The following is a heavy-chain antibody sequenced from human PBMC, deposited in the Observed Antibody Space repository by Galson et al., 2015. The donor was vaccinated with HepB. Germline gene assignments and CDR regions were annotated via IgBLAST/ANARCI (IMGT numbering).Heavy chain of an antibody. Sequence: QSGAEVKKPGASVKVSCKASGYTFTSYGISWVRQAPGQGLEWMGWISAYNGNTNYAQKLQGRVTMTTDTSTSTAYMELSRLRSDDTAVYYCARDVKEAGKWGSPYYYYMDVWGKGTTVTVSS. V-gene: IGHV1-18*04. CDR1: GYTFTSYG. D-gene: IGHD1-26*01. CDR2: ISAYNGNT. J-gene: IGHJ6*03. CDR3: ARDVKEAGKWGSPYYYYMDV.